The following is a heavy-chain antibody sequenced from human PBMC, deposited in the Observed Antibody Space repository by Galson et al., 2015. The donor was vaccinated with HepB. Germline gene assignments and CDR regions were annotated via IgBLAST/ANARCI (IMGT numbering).Heavy chain of an antibody. CDR2: INAGNGNT. J-gene: IGHJ4*02. CDR1: GYTFTSYA. D-gene: IGHD6-19*01. Sequence: SVKVSCKASGYTFTSYAMHWVRQAPGQRLEWMGWINAGNGNTKYSQKFQGRVTITRDTSASTAYMELSSLRSEDTAVYYCARPSYSSGWGGRGYYFDYWGQGTLVTVSS. V-gene: IGHV1-3*01. CDR3: ARPSYSSGWGGRGYYFDY.